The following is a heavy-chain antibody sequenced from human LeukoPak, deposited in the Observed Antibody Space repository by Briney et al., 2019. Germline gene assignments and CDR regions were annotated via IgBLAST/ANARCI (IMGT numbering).Heavy chain of an antibody. D-gene: IGHD3-10*01. CDR3: ARDRAENGMDG. Sequence: GGSVTLSCTVSGLTLSSYCMNWVRHATGGAGEWVSSISSISNYIYYADSVKGRFTISRDNAKNSRYLQMNILRAEDTAVYYCARDRAENGMDGWGQGTTGTVSS. V-gene: IGHV3-21*01. CDR1: GLTLSSYC. J-gene: IGHJ6*02. CDR2: ISSISNYI.